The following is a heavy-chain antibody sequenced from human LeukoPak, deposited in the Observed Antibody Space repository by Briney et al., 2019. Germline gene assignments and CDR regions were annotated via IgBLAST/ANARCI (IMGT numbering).Heavy chain of an antibody. CDR3: ARVTSAVCRFEY. J-gene: IGHJ4*02. CDR2: TYYRSKWYN. D-gene: IGHD6-13*01. CDR1: GDSVSSNRAA. Sequence: SQTPSLTCAISGDSVSSNRAAWNWIRQSPSRGLEWLERTYYRSKWYNDYAVYVKSRITVNPDTSKNEFSLQLNSVTPVDTAVYYCARVTSAVCRFEYWGQGTLVNVSS. V-gene: IGHV6-1*01.